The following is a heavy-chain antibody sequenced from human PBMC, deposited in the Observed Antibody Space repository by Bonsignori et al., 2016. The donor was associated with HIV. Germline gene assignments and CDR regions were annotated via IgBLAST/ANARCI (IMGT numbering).Heavy chain of an antibody. V-gene: IGHV1-69*12. J-gene: IGHJ4*02. D-gene: IGHD2-21*01. Sequence: QVQLVQSGADVKKPGSSAKVSCKTSGGSFDNYTINWVRQAPGQGLEWMGGIIPLFGTTQYARRFQGRVTITADDSRHTSYMELSSLKSEDTAVYYCAVEGGDQDCWGQGALVTVSS. CDR2: IIPLFGTT. CDR1: GGSFDNYT. CDR3: AVEGGDQDC.